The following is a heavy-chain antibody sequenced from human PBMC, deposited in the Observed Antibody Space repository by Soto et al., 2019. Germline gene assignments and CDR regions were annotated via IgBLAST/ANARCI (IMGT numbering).Heavy chain of an antibody. D-gene: IGHD2-15*01. CDR2: VSYTGTT. J-gene: IGHJ4*02. V-gene: IGHV4-39*01. Sequence: SETLSLTCTVPGASVTTYTFYWGWIRQSPGKGLELIGSVSYTGTTHYNPSLRRRVTISVDGSENQFSLRLSSVTAADTAVYYCVRSGTALDIIVVPTDYWGQGMLVTVSS. CDR3: VRSGTALDIIVVPTDY. CDR1: GASVTTYTFY.